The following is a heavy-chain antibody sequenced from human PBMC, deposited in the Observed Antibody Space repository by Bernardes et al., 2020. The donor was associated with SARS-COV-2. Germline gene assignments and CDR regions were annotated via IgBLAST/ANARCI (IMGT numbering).Heavy chain of an antibody. CDR3: AREGVSGLYSGGWNDY. D-gene: IGHD6-19*01. J-gene: IGHJ4*02. CDR1: GFTFTTYA. CDR2: ISNDGSNT. V-gene: IGHV3-30*03. Sequence: GGSLRLSCAVSGFTFTTYAMHWVRQAPGKGLEWVAAISNDGSNTFSSDSVKGRFTISRDNSRNTVFLQMNTLRPEDTAVYFCAREGVSGLYSGGWNDYWGQGTLVAVSS.